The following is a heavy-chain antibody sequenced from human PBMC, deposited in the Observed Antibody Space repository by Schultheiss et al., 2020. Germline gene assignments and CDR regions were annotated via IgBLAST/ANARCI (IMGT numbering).Heavy chain of an antibody. CDR3: ARRLTGGSYFDS. D-gene: IGHD1-14*01. J-gene: IGHJ4*02. Sequence: CCPTLVRSSQTLTLTCTFSGFSLSTSGVGVGWIRQPPGKALEWLALIYWDDDKHYSPSLETRLTITKDTSKNQVVLTLTNVDPVDTAKYFCARRLTGGSYFDSWGQGTLVTV. CDR1: GFSLSTSGVG. V-gene: IGHV2-5*02. CDR2: IYWDDDK.